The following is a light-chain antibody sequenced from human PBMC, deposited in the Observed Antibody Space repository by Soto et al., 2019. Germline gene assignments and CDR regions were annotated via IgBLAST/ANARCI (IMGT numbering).Light chain of an antibody. CDR2: DVS. CDR3: CSYAGSYTYVV. J-gene: IGLJ2*01. V-gene: IGLV2-11*01. Sequence: QSALTQPRSVSGSLGQSVTISCTGTSSDVGGYNYVSWYQQHPGKAPKLMIYDVSKRPSGVPDRFSGSKSGNTASLTISRLQAEDEADYYCCSYAGSYTYVVFGGGTKLTVL. CDR1: SSDVGGYNY.